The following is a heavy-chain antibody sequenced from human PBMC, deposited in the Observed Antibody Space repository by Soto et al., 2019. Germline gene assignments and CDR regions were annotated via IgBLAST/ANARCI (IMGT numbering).Heavy chain of an antibody. CDR1: GFTFSSYA. Sequence: EVQLLESGGGLVQPGGSLRLSCAASGFTFSSYAMSWVRQAPGKGLEWVSALSGSGGYTYYADSVKGRFTISRDNSKNTRYLLMNSRRADNTAVYYGAKGRLAAWFDPWGQGTLVTVSS. J-gene: IGHJ5*02. V-gene: IGHV3-23*01. CDR2: LSGSGGYT. CDR3: AKGRLAAWFDP.